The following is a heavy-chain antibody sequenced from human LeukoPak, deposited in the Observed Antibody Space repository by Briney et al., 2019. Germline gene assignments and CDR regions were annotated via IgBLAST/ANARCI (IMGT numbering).Heavy chain of an antibody. Sequence: SETLSLTCAVYGGSFSGYYWSWIRQPPGKGLEWIGSIYHSGSTYYNPSLKSRVTISVDTSKNQFSLKLSSVTAADTAVYYCARDPGSSSPDDAFDIWGQGTMVTVSS. CDR2: IYHSGST. D-gene: IGHD6-6*01. J-gene: IGHJ3*02. V-gene: IGHV4-34*01. CDR3: ARDPGSSSPDDAFDI. CDR1: GGSFSGYY.